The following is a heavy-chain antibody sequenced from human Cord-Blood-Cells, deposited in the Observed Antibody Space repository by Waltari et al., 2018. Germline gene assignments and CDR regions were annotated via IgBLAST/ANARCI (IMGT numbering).Heavy chain of an antibody. D-gene: IGHD3-9*01. CDR1: GYTFTGYY. CDR2: INPNSGGT. Sequence: QVQLVQSGAEVKKSGASVKVSCTASGYTFTGYYMHWVRQAPGQGLEWMGWINPNSGGTNYAQKFQGRVTMTRDTSISTAYMELSRLRSDDTAVYYCAREIPRRGYDILTGFFAFDIWGQGTMVTVSS. J-gene: IGHJ3*02. CDR3: AREIPRRGYDILTGFFAFDI. V-gene: IGHV1-2*02.